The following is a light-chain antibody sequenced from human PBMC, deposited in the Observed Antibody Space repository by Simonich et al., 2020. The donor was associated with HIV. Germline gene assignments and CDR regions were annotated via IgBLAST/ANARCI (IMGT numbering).Light chain of an antibody. Sequence: QSALTQPASVSGSPGQSLTISCTGTSSDVGSYNLVSWYQQHPGKAPKLMVYEGRKRPSGVSNRFSGSKSGNTASLTISGLQAEDEADYYCSSYTSSSTLVFGGGTKLTVL. J-gene: IGLJ3*02. CDR3: SSYTSSSTLV. CDR2: EGR. CDR1: SSDVGSYNL. V-gene: IGLV2-14*02.